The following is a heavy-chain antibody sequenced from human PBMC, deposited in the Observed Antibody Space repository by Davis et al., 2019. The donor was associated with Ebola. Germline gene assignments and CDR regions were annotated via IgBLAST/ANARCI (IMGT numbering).Heavy chain of an antibody. V-gene: IGHV5-10-1*01. CDR2: IDPSDSYI. J-gene: IGHJ6*02. CDR3: ARPGAAPDYAMDV. CDR1: GYRFTSYW. D-gene: IGHD6-6*01. Sequence: GESLKISCQGSGYRFTSYWISWVRQMPGKGLEWMGRIDPSDSYINYSPSFQGHVTISADKSISTAYLQWSSLKASDTAIYYCARPGAAPDYAMDVWGQGTTVTVSS.